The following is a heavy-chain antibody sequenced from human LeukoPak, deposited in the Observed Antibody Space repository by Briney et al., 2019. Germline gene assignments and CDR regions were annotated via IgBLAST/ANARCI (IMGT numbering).Heavy chain of an antibody. CDR2: INPSGGST. V-gene: IGHV1-46*01. CDR1: GYTFTSYY. CDR3: ARAGEYYDILTGYYSYYYYYYMDV. J-gene: IGHJ6*03. Sequence: ASVKVSCKASGYTFTSYYMHWVRQAPGQGLEWMGIINPSGGSTSYAQKFQGRVTITRNTSISTAYMELSSLRSEDTAVYYCARAGEYYDILTGYYSYYYYYYMDVWGKGTTVTVSS. D-gene: IGHD3-9*01.